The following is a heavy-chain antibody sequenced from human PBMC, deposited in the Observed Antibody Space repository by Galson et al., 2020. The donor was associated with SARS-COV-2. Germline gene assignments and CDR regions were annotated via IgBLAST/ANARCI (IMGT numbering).Heavy chain of an antibody. CDR2: INHSGRT. J-gene: IGHJ4*02. V-gene: IGHV4-34*01. D-gene: IGHD3-9*01. CDR3: ARGPTRYFDWLLSMAY. CDR1: GGSFSGYS. Sequence: SETLSLTCAVYGGSFSGYSWSWIRHPPGKGLEWIGEINHSGRTNYNPSLKRRVTISVDTSKNQFSLKLSSVTAADTAVYYCARGPTRYFDWLLSMAYWGQGTLVTVSS.